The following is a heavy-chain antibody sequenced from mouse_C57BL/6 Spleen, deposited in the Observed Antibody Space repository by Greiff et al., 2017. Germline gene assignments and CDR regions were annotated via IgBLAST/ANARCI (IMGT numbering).Heavy chain of an antibody. CDR1: GYTFTSYW. CDR3: ARIKGYGYDGYFDV. J-gene: IGHJ1*03. V-gene: IGHV1-64*01. CDR2: IHPNSGST. D-gene: IGHD2-2*01. Sequence: QVQLQQPGAELVKPGASVKLSCKASGYTFTSYWMHWVKQRPGQGLEWIGMIHPNSGSTNYNEKFKSKATLTVDKSSSTAYMQLSSLTSEDSAVYYWARIKGYGYDGYFDVWGTGTTVTVSS.